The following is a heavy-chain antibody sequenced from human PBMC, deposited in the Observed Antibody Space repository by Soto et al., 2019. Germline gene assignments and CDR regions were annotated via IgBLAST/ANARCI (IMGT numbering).Heavy chain of an antibody. CDR1: GFTFSSYA. CDR3: ARGLGQGGDV. D-gene: IGHD7-27*01. J-gene: IGHJ6*02. Sequence: EVQLLESGGGLVQPGGSLRLSCVASGFTFSSYAMSWVRQAPGKGLEWVSTISGSGVSTYDADSVKGRFSISRDNSKNTLYLQMNSLRAEDTALYFCARGLGQGGDVWGQGTTVTVSS. V-gene: IGHV3-23*01. CDR2: ISGSGVST.